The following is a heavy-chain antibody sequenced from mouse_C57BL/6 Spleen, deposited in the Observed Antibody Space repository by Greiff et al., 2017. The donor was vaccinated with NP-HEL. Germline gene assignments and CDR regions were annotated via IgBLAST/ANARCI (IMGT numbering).Heavy chain of an antibody. D-gene: IGHD1-1*01. Sequence: VQLQQSGAELVRPGTSVKVSCKASGYAFTNYLIEWVKQRPGQGLEWIGVINPGSGGTNYNEKFKGKATLTADKSSSTAYMQLSSLTSEDSAVYFCAREAFITTVVVDYWGQGTTLTVSS. J-gene: IGHJ2*01. V-gene: IGHV1-54*01. CDR3: AREAFITTVVVDY. CDR1: GYAFTNYL. CDR2: INPGSGGT.